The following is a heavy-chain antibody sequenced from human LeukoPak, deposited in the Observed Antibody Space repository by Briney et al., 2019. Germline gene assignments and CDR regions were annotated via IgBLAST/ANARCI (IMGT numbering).Heavy chain of an antibody. CDR3: ARGLGYSYGFYYYYYGMDV. CDR2: IKQDGSEK. J-gene: IGHJ6*02. CDR1: GFTFSSYW. Sequence: PGGSLRLSCAASGFTFSSYWMSWVRQAPGKGLEWVANIKQDGSEKYYVDSVKGRFTISRDNAKNSLYLQMNSLRAEDTAVYYCARGLGYSYGFYYYYYGMDVWGQGTTVTVSS. V-gene: IGHV3-7*05. D-gene: IGHD5-18*01.